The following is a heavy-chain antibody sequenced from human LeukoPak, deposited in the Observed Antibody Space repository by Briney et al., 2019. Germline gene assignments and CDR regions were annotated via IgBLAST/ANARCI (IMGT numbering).Heavy chain of an antibody. Sequence: GGSLRLSCAASGFTFSSSSMNWVRQAPGKGLEWVSVVSSSGGSTYYADSVKGRFTISGDNSKNTLSLQMSSLRAEDTAVYYCAKVKSGSYRGGDFDYWGQGTLVTVSS. CDR3: AKVKSGSYRGGDFDY. D-gene: IGHD3-16*02. V-gene: IGHV3-23*01. J-gene: IGHJ4*02. CDR1: GFTFSSSS. CDR2: VSSSGGST.